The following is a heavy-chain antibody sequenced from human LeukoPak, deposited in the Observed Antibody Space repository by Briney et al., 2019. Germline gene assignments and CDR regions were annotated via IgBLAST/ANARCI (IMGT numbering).Heavy chain of an antibody. CDR2: ISGSGGST. CDR3: AKVSWIVEVQYFYYMDV. CDR1: GFTFSSYA. J-gene: IGHJ6*03. V-gene: IGHV3-23*01. D-gene: IGHD3-22*01. Sequence: GGSLRLSCAASGFTFSSYAMSWVRQAPGKGLEWVSAISGSGGSTYHADSVKGRFTISRDNSKNTLYLQMNSLRAEDTAVYYCAKVSWIVEVQYFYYMDVWGKGTTVTVSS.